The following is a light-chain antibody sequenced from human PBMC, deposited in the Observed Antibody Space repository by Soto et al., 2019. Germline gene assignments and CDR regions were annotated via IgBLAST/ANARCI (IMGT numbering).Light chain of an antibody. CDR1: SSDVGSYNL. Sequence: QSALAQPASVSGSPVQSITISCTGTSSDVGSYNLVSWYQQHPGKAPKLMIYEASKRPSGVSNRFSGSKSGNTASLTISGLQAEDEADYYCCSYAGSSTSYVFGTGTKVTVL. J-gene: IGLJ1*01. V-gene: IGLV2-23*01. CDR2: EAS. CDR3: CSYAGSSTSYV.